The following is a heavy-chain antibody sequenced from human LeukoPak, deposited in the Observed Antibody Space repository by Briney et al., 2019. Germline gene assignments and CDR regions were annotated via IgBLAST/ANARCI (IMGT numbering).Heavy chain of an antibody. CDR1: GFTFSSYW. D-gene: IGHD6-19*01. V-gene: IGHV3-23*01. CDR3: AKARIGSGSSGWFDY. J-gene: IGHJ4*02. CDR2: ISGSGGST. Sequence: GGSLRLSCAASGFTFSSYWMSWVRQAPGKGLEWVSAISGSGGSTYYADSVKGRFTISRDNSKNTLYLQMNSLRAEDTAVYYCAKARIGSGSSGWFDYWGQGTLVTVSS.